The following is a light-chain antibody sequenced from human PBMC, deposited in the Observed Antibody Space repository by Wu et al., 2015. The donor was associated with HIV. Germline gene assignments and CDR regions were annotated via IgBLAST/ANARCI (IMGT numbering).Light chain of an antibody. V-gene: IGKV3-20*01. CDR2: GAS. J-gene: IGKJ4*01. CDR1: QSVSSSY. Sequence: EIVLTQSPDTLSLSPGERATLSCRASQSVSSSYLAWCQQKPGQAPRLLIYGASSRATGIPDRFSGSGSGTDFTLTISRLEPEDFAVYYCQQYGSSRLTFGGGTKVEIK. CDR3: QQYGSSRLT.